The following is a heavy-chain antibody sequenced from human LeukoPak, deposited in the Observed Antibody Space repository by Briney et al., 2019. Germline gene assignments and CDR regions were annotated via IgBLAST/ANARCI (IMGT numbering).Heavy chain of an antibody. V-gene: IGHV1-2*02. CDR2: INPNSGGT. J-gene: IGHJ6*02. Sequence: ASVKVSCKASGYTFTGYYMHWVRQAPGQGLEWMGWINPNSGGTNYAQKFQGRVTMTRDTSISTAYMELSRLRSDDTAVYYCARDKVKYYGSGSYYTNYYCGMDVWGQGTTVTVSS. CDR1: GYTFTGYY. CDR3: ARDKVKYYGSGSYYTNYYCGMDV. D-gene: IGHD3-10*01.